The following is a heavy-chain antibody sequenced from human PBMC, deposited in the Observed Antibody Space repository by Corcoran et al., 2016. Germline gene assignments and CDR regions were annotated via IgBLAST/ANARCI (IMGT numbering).Heavy chain of an antibody. V-gene: IGHV3-15*07. Sequence: EVQLVESGGGLVKPGGSLRLSCAASGFTFSGAWMNWVRQAPGKGLEWVGRIKSKTDDGTTDYAAPVKGRFTISRDDSNHIMYLQMNSLKTEDTAVYYCATSYYEFWSGYVGAFDLWGQGTMVTVSS. D-gene: IGHD3-3*01. J-gene: IGHJ3*01. CDR3: ATSYYEFWSGYVGAFDL. CDR2: IKSKTDDGTT. CDR1: GFTFSGAW.